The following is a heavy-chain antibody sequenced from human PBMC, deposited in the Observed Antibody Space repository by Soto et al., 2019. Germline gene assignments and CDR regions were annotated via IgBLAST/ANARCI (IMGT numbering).Heavy chain of an antibody. CDR3: ARVRDQLLFYYYYGMDV. Sequence: QVQLVESGGGVVQPGRSLRLSCAASGFTFSSYAMHWVRQAPGKGLELVAVISYDGSNKYYADSVKGRFTISSDNSKNTLYLQMNSLRAEDTAVYYCARVRDQLLFYYYYGMDVWGQGTTVTVSS. V-gene: IGHV3-30-3*01. D-gene: IGHD2-2*01. CDR1: GFTFSSYA. CDR2: ISYDGSNK. J-gene: IGHJ6*02.